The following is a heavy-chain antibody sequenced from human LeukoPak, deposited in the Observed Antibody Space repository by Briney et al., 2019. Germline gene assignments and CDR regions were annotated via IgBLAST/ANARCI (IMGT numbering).Heavy chain of an antibody. CDR2: VSSDGDST. CDR3: AKVAPLGTSWYAFNY. V-gene: IGHV3-23*01. CDR1: VFSFSTYA. J-gene: IGHJ4*02. Sequence: GGSLRLSCAASVFSFSTYAMGWIRQAPGEGLEWVADVSSDGDSTSSADPVKGRFTISRDNSKNTLSLYMTSLRAEDTALFFCAKVAPLGTSWYAFNYWGQGTLVTVSS. D-gene: IGHD6-13*01.